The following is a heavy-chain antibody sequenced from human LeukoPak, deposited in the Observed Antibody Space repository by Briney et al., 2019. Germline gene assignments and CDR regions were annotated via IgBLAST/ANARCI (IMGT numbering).Heavy chain of an antibody. V-gene: IGHV3-74*01. CDR2: INSDGSST. CDR1: GFTFSSYW. J-gene: IGHJ4*02. Sequence: GGSLRLSCAASGFTFSSYWMHWVRQAPGKGLVWVSRINSDGSSTSYADSVKGRFTISRDNAKNTLYLQMNSLRAEDTAVYYCAGWDVLRYFDWLLGFDYWGQGTLVTVSS. D-gene: IGHD3-9*01. CDR3: AGWDVLRYFDWLLGFDY.